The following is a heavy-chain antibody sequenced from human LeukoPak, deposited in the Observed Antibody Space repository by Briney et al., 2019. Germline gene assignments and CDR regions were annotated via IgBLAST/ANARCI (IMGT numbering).Heavy chain of an antibody. CDR3: ARRRGYDYSDY. CDR2: INHSGST. V-gene: IGHV4-34*01. CDR1: GGSSSGYY. J-gene: IGHJ4*02. Sequence: SETLSLTCAVYGGSSSGYYWSWIRQPPGKGLEWIGEINHSGSTNYNPSLKSRVTISVDTSKNQFSLKLSSVTAADTAVYYCARRRGYDYSDYWGQGTLVTVSS. D-gene: IGHD5-12*01.